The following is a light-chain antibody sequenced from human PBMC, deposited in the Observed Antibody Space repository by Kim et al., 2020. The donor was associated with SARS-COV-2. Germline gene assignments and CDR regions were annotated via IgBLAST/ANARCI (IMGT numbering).Light chain of an antibody. CDR2: AAS. V-gene: IGKV1-39*01. J-gene: IGKJ2*01. CDR1: QSINTN. Sequence: DIQVTQSPSSLSASVGDRVTITCRASQSINTNLNWYQHKPGKAPKPLIYAASNLPSGVPSRFSGSGSGTDFTPSISSLQPEDFATYYCQQSDNAPNAFGQGTKLEI. CDR3: QQSDNAPNA.